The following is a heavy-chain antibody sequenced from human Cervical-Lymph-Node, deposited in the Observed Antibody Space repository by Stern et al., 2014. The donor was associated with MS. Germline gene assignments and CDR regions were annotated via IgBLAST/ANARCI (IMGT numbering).Heavy chain of an antibody. CDR2: ISAYNGNT. CDR3: ARWKGRSSLRGQVAGTADY. J-gene: IGHJ4*02. CDR1: GYTFTSYG. V-gene: IGHV1-18*01. D-gene: IGHD6-19*01. Sequence: QVQLVESGAEVKKPGASVKVSCKASGYTFTSYGISWVRQAPGQGLEWMGWISAYNGNTNYAQKLQGRVTMTTDTSTSTAYMELRSLRSDDTAVYYCARWKGRSSLRGQVAGTADYWGQGTLVTVSS.